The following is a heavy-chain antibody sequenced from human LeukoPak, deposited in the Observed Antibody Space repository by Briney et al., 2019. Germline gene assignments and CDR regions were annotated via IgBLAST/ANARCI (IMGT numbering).Heavy chain of an antibody. V-gene: IGHV3-23*01. CDR1: GFSFSSYT. CDR2: ISGGGDTT. D-gene: IGHD5-12*01. J-gene: IGHJ4*02. CDR3: ATGVATIMS. Sequence: GGSLRLSCSASGFSFSSYTMTWVRQAPGKGPEWVSIISGGGDTTFYTDSVKGRFTISRDNAKNTLYLQMNSLRDEDTAVYYCATGVATIMSWGQGTLVTVSS.